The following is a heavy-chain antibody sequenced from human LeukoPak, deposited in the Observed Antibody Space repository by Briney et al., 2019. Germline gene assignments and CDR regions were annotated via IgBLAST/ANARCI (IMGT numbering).Heavy chain of an antibody. CDR3: AKDPSPYYDFWSGYLQGFDP. D-gene: IGHD3-3*01. Sequence: GGSLRLSCAASGFTFSSYAMSWVRQAPGKGLEWVSAISGSGGNTYYADSVKGRFTISRDNSKNTLYLQMNSLRAEDTAVYYCAKDPSPYYDFWSGYLQGFDPWGQGTLVTVSS. J-gene: IGHJ5*02. V-gene: IGHV3-23*01. CDR1: GFTFSSYA. CDR2: ISGSGGNT.